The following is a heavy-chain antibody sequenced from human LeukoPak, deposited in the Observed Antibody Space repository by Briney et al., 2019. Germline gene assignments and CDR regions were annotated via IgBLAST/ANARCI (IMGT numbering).Heavy chain of an antibody. J-gene: IGHJ4*02. CDR1: GFTFSSYA. CDR2: ISGSGGST. CDR3: ATFEGPGIAVAGTSFDY. Sequence: GGSLRLSCAASGFTFSSYAMSWVRQAPGKGLEWVSAISGSGGSTYYADSVKGRFTISRDNSKNTLYLQMNSLRAEDTAVYYCATFEGPGIAVAGTSFDYWGQGTLVTVSS. V-gene: IGHV3-23*01. D-gene: IGHD6-19*01.